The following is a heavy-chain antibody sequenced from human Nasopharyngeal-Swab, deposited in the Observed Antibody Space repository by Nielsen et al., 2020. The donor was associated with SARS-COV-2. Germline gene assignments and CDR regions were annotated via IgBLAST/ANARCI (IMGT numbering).Heavy chain of an antibody. CDR1: GFDFGSHA. Sequence: GESLKISCEASGFDFGSHAMSWVRQAPGKGLEWVSSISGSGDTTYYADSVRGRFTISRDNTKNSLFLQMNSLRAEETAIYYCVRGSYGHYDSWGQGALITVSS. CDR3: VRGSYGHYDS. V-gene: IGHV3-23*01. J-gene: IGHJ5*01. CDR2: ISGSGDTT. D-gene: IGHD4-17*01.